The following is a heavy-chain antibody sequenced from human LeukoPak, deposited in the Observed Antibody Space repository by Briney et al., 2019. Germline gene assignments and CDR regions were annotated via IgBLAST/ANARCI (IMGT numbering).Heavy chain of an antibody. CDR1: GGSISSYY. J-gene: IGHJ4*02. CDR2: IYYSGST. D-gene: IGHD2-21*02. CDR3: VSAYCGGDCYHSLLTD. V-gene: IGHV4-59*01. Sequence: SETLSLTCTVSGGSISSYYWSWIRQPPGKGREWIGYIYYSGSTNYNPSLKSRVTISVDTSKNQFSLKLSSVTAADTAVYYCVSAYCGGDCYHSLLTDWGQGALVTVSS.